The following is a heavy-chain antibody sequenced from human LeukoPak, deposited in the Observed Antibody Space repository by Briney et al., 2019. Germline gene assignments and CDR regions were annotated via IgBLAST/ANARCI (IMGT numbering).Heavy chain of an antibody. V-gene: IGHV4-34*01. CDR2: INHSGST. J-gene: IGHJ3*02. CDR3: ARCPGSWSGYDAFDI. D-gene: IGHD6-13*01. Sequence: PETLSLTCAVYGGSFSGYYRSWIRQPPGKGLEWIGEINHSGSTNYNPSLKSRVTISVDTSKNQFSLKLSSVTAADTAVYYCARCPGSWSGYDAFDIWGQGTMVTVSS. CDR1: GGSFSGYY.